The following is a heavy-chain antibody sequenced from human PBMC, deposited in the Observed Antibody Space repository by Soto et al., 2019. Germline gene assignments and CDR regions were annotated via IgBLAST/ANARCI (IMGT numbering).Heavy chain of an antibody. D-gene: IGHD2-8*02. CDR1: GGSFSGYY. J-gene: IGHJ4*02. CDR3: ARYKITGLFDY. CDR2: INHSGST. V-gene: IGHV4-34*01. Sequence: QVQLQQWGAGLLKPSETLSLTCAVYGGSFSGYYWTWIRQPPGTGLEWIGEINHSGSTNYNPSLNSRVTISVYTSKNLFSRKLPSVPAADTAVYFFARYKITGLFDYWGQGPLVHVSS.